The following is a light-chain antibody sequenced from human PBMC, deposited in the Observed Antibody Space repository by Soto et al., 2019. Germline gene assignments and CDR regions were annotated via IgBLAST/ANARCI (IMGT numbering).Light chain of an antibody. Sequence: PGDRATLSCRASRIIGHNYLAWYQQKRGQPPRLLIYATSTRATGIPDRFSGSGSVTNFTLTIRRLEPEYFAVYYRQQFGISPWTFGQGTKVDI. CDR3: QQFGISPWT. V-gene: IGKV3-20*01. J-gene: IGKJ1*01. CDR2: ATS. CDR1: RIIGHNY.